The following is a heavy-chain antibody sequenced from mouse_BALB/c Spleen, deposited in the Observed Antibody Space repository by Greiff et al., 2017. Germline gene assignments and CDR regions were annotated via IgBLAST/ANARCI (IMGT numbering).Heavy chain of an antibody. D-gene: IGHD4-1*01. Sequence: EVKLVESGPGLVKPSQSLSLTCTVTGYSITSDYAWNWIRQFPGNKLEWMGYIRYSGSTSYNPYLKSRITITRDTSKNQFFLQLNSVTTEDTATYSCARSDWDYYAMDYWGQGTSVTVSS. V-gene: IGHV3-2*02. J-gene: IGHJ4*01. CDR3: ARSDWDYYAMDY. CDR1: GYSITSDYA. CDR2: IRYSGST.